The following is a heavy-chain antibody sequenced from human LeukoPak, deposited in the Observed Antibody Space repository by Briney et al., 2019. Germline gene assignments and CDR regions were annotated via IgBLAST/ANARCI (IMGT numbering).Heavy chain of an antibody. D-gene: IGHD3-16*01. Sequence: GGSLRLFCAVSGFTFSSYSMNWVRQAPGKGPEWVSYISSSSSTIYYEDSLKGRFTISRDNAKNSLYLQMNSLRAEDTAVYYCARVSGWAYNWGQGPLVTVSS. CDR2: ISSSSSTI. CDR1: GFTFSSYS. J-gene: IGHJ4*02. V-gene: IGHV3-48*01. CDR3: ARVSGWAYN.